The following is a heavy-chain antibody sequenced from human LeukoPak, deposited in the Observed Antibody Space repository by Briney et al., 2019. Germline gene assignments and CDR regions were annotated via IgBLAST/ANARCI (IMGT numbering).Heavy chain of an antibody. Sequence: GASVKVSCKVSGYTLTELSMHWVRQAPGKGLEWMGGFDPEDGETIYAQKFQGRVTMTEDTSTDTAYMELSSLRSEDTAVYYCATADSGTAGGDDAFDIWGQGTMVTVSS. CDR3: ATADSGTAGGDDAFDI. D-gene: IGHD1-26*01. V-gene: IGHV1-24*01. CDR1: GYTLTELS. J-gene: IGHJ3*02. CDR2: FDPEDGET.